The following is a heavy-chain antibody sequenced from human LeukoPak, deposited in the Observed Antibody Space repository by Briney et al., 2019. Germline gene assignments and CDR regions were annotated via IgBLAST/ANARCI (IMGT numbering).Heavy chain of an antibody. CDR1: GFTFSSYG. CDR2: IRYDGSNK. Sequence: GGSLRLSCAASGFTFSSYGMHWVRQAPGKGLEWVAFIRYDGSNKYYADSGKGRFTNSRENSKNTLYLQMNSLRAEDTAVYYCAKGTLWFGELSPFDYWGQGTLVTVSS. CDR3: AKGTLWFGELSPFDY. J-gene: IGHJ4*02. V-gene: IGHV3-30*02. D-gene: IGHD3-10*01.